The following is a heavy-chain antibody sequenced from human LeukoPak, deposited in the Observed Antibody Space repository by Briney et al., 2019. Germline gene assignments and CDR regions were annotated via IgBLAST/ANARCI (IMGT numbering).Heavy chain of an antibody. J-gene: IGHJ6*03. CDR2: IRSKANSYAT. D-gene: IGHD4-11*01. Sequence: GGSLRLSCAASGFTFSGSAMHWVRQAAGKGLEWVGRIRSKANSYATAYAASVKGTFTISRDDSKNTAYLQMNSLKTEDTAVYYCTSRQGPQDDYSNFPSQNYYYYMDVWGKGTTVTVSS. V-gene: IGHV3-73*01. CDR1: GFTFSGSA. CDR3: TSRQGPQDDYSNFPSQNYYYYMDV.